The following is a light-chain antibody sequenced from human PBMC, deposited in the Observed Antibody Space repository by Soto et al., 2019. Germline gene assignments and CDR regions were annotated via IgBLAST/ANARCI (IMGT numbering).Light chain of an antibody. Sequence: QSVLTQPPSVSGAPGQRVTISCTGSSSNNGAGYDVHWYQQLPGTAPKLLIYGNINRPSGVPDRFSGSKSGTSASLAITGLQAEDEADYYCQSYDSSLSGYVFGTGTKLTVL. CDR1: SSNNGAGYD. V-gene: IGLV1-40*01. CDR3: QSYDSSLSGYV. CDR2: GNI. J-gene: IGLJ1*01.